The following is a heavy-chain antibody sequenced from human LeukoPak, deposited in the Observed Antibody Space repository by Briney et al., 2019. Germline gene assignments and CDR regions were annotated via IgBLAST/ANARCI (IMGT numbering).Heavy chain of an antibody. J-gene: IGHJ6*03. Sequence: SETLSLTCTVSGGSIGTSYWSWIRQPPGKGLEWIGRVYTSGITNYNPSLKSRITMSVDTSKNQFSLKLTSVTAADTAVYYCARHNGFDRGYYYYMDVWGKGTTVTVSS. V-gene: IGHV4-4*07. CDR2: VYTSGIT. D-gene: IGHD3-9*01. CDR3: ARHNGFDRGYYYYMDV. CDR1: GGSIGTSY.